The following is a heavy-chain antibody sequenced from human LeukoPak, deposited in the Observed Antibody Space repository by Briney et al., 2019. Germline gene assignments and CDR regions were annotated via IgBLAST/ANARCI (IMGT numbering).Heavy chain of an antibody. J-gene: IGHJ6*02. CDR1: GGSISGYY. V-gene: IGHV4-4*07. CDR2: IYTSGST. Sequence: SETLSLTCTVSGGSISGYYWSWIRQRAGKGLEWIWRIYTSGSTNYNPSLKSRVTMPLDTSKNQFSLKLSSATAADTALYYCARSSGWWGSYYYYGMDVWGQGTTVTVSS. D-gene: IGHD6-19*01. CDR3: ARSSGWWGSYYYYGMDV.